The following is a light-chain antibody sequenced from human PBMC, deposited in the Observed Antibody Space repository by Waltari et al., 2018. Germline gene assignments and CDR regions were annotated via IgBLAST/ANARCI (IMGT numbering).Light chain of an antibody. CDR3: QQYNNWPPV. Sequence: EIVMTQSPATLSVSPGERATLSCRASQSVSSNLAWYQQKPGQAPRLLIYGASTRATGIPARFSGSASGTELTLTISSLQSEDFAVYYCQQYNNWPPVFGGGTKVEIK. V-gene: IGKV3-15*01. CDR1: QSVSSN. J-gene: IGKJ4*01. CDR2: GAS.